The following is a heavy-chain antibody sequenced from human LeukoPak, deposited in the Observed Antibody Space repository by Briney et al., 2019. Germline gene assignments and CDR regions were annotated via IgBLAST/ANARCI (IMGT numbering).Heavy chain of an antibody. CDR1: GYSFTSYD. CDR3: ARGVGYCSSTTCSPPGYYYMDV. D-gene: IGHD2-2*01. CDR2: MNPNSGNT. J-gene: IGHJ6*03. Sequence: ASVKVSCKAFGYSFTSYDIDWVRQATGQGLEWMGWMNPNSGNTGYAQKFQGRVTMTWNTSINTAYMELSSLRSEDTAVYYCARGVGYCSSTTCSPPGYYYMDVWGKGTTVTISS. V-gene: IGHV1-8*01.